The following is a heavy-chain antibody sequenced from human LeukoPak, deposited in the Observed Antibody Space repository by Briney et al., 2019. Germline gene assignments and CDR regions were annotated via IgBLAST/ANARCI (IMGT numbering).Heavy chain of an antibody. D-gene: IGHD3-22*01. J-gene: IGHJ4*02. V-gene: IGHV3-48*04. Sequence: GGSPRLSCAASGFTFSSYSMNWVRQAPGKGLEWVSYISSSSSTIYYADSVKGRFTISRDNAKNSLYLQMNSLRAEDTAVYYCARDLSSVVVVITNPPGYWGQGTLVTVSS. CDR1: GFTFSSYS. CDR3: ARDLSSVVVVITNPPGY. CDR2: ISSSSSTI.